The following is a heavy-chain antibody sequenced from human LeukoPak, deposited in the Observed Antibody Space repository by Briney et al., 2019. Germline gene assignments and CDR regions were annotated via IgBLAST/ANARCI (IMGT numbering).Heavy chain of an antibody. CDR2: IYHSGGT. D-gene: IGHD3-16*02. Sequence: SETLSLTRAVSGGSISSSTNWWSWVRQPPGKGLEWIGEIYHSGGTNYNPSLKSRITISVDKSQNQFSLKVNSLTAADTAVYYCARARDYDYVWGSYRPSPFDYWGQGTLVTVSS. V-gene: IGHV4-4*02. J-gene: IGHJ4*02. CDR3: ARARDYDYVWGSYRPSPFDY. CDR1: GGSISSSTNW.